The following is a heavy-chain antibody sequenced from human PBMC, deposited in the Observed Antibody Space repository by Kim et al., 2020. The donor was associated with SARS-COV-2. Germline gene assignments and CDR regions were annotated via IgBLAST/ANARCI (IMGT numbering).Heavy chain of an antibody. V-gene: IGHV3-30*18. CDR2: ISYDGSNK. CDR3: AKAPGDYVGHFDY. D-gene: IGHD4-17*01. J-gene: IGHJ4*02. Sequence: GGSLRLSCAASGFTFSSYGMHWVRQAPGKGLEWVAVISYDGSNKYYADSVKGRFTISRDNSKNTLYLQMNSLRAEDTAVYYCAKAPGDYVGHFDYWGQGTLVTVSS. CDR1: GFTFSSYG.